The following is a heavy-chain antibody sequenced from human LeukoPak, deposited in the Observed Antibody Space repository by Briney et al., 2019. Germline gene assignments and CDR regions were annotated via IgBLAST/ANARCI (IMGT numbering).Heavy chain of an antibody. CDR2: INPNSGGT. D-gene: IGHD6-19*01. V-gene: IGHV1-2*02. CDR1: GYTFTGYY. J-gene: IGHJ4*02. Sequence: ASVKVSCKASGYTFTGYYMHWVRQAPGQGLGWMGWINPNSGGTNYAQKFQGRVTMTRDTSISTAYMELSRLRSDDTAVYYCATIGYSSGWYYFDYWGQGTLVTVSS. CDR3: ATIGYSSGWYYFDY.